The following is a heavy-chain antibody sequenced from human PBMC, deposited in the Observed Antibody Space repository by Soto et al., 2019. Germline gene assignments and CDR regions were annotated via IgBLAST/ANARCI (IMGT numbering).Heavy chain of an antibody. Sequence: SGGGVVQPGRSLRLSCAASGFTFSSYGMHWVRQAPGKGLEWVAVIWYDGSNKYYADSVKGRFTISRDNSKNTLYLQMNSLRAEDTAVYYCAREGDSSGYYPDAFDIWGQGTMVTVSS. J-gene: IGHJ3*02. CDR3: AREGDSSGYYPDAFDI. D-gene: IGHD3-22*01. V-gene: IGHV3-33*01. CDR2: IWYDGSNK. CDR1: GFTFSSYG.